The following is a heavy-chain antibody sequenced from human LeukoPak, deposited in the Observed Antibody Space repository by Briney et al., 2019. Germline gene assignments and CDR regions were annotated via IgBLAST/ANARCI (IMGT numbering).Heavy chain of an antibody. J-gene: IGHJ4*02. CDR2: FDPEDGER. CDR1: GYTLTELS. Sequence: ASVKVSCKVSGYTLTELSMHWVRQAPGKGIEWMGGFDPEDGERIYAQKFQGRVTMTEDTSTDTAYMELSSLRSEDTAVYYCATPLAPGATSLIDYWGQGTLVTVSS. V-gene: IGHV1-24*01. CDR3: ATPLAPGATSLIDY. D-gene: IGHD1-26*01.